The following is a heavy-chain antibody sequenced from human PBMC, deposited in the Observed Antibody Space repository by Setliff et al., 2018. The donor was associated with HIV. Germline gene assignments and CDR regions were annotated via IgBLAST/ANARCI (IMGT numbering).Heavy chain of an antibody. CDR2: IYPGDSDT. V-gene: IGHV5-51*01. CDR3: ARGPAARPGYYYYYMDV. CDR1: GYTFPDYA. Sequence: GESLKVSCKAYGYTFPDYAMHWVRQMPGKGLEWMGIIYPGDSDTRYSPSFQGQVTISADKSISTAYLQWSSLKASDTAMYYCARGPAARPGYYYYYMDVWGKGTTVTVSS. D-gene: IGHD6-6*01. J-gene: IGHJ6*03.